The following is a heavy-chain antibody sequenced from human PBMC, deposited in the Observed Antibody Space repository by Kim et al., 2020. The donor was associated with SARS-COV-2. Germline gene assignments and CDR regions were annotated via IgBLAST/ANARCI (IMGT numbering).Heavy chain of an antibody. V-gene: IGHV4-4*09. Sequence: NYNPSLKSRGPISVDTSKNQFSLKLSSVAAADTAVYYCARRAAAAGTFDSWGQGTLVTVSS. CDR3: ARRAAAAGTFDS. D-gene: IGHD6-13*01. J-gene: IGHJ4*02.